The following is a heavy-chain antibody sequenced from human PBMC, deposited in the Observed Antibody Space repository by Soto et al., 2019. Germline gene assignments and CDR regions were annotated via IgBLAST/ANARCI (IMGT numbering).Heavy chain of an antibody. CDR3: AKAEYGMLHMDV. D-gene: IGHD3-16*01. CDR2: IGTAGDT. CDR1: GFTFSSYD. V-gene: IGHV3-13*01. J-gene: IGHJ6*03. Sequence: GGSLRLSCAASGFTFSSYDMHWVRQATGKGLEWVSAIGTAGDTYYPGSVKGRFTISRENAKNSLYLQMNSLRAGDTAVYYCAKAEYGMLHMDVWGKGTTVTVSS.